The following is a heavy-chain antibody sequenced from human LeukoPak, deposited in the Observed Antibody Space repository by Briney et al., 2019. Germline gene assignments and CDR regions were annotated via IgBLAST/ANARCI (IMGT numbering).Heavy chain of an antibody. CDR1: GFTFSDYY. D-gene: IGHD6-13*01. Sequence: GSLRLSCAASGFTFSDYYMSWIRQAPGKGLQCISYISSSGSTIYYADSVKGRFTISRDNAKNSLYLQMNSLRAEDTAVYYCARDMRGYSSSWYVRYNWFDPWGQGTLVTVSS. V-gene: IGHV3-11*04. CDR3: ARDMRGYSSSWYVRYNWFDP. CDR2: ISSSGSTI. J-gene: IGHJ5*02.